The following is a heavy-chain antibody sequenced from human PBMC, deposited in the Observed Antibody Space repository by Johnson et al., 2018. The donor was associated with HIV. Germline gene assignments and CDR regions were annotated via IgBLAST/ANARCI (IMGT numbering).Heavy chain of an antibody. D-gene: IGHD3-10*01. CDR2: IKRKTDGGTT. CDR3: TRDTTYYYGSGSVGDAFDI. J-gene: IGHJ3*02. CDR1: GFTFSSYG. V-gene: IGHV3-15*01. Sequence: VQLVESGGGVVQPGGSLRLSCAASGFTFSSYGMHWVRQAPGKGLEWVGRIKRKTDGGTTDYAAPVKGRFTISRADSKNTLYLQMNSLKTEDTAVYYCTRDTTYYYGSGSVGDAFDIWGQGTMVTVSS.